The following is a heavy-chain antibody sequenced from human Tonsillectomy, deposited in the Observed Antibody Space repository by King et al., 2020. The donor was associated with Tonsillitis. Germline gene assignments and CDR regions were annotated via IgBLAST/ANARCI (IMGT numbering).Heavy chain of an antibody. CDR1: GFTFSSYA. CDR3: AKGGGGYGGPGASWY. D-gene: IGHD4-23*01. CDR2: ISYDGSNK. J-gene: IGHJ4*02. Sequence: VQLVESGGGVVQPGRSLRLSCAASGFTFSSYAMHWVRQAPGKGLEWVAVISYDGSNKDYADSVKGRFTISRDNSKNTLYLQMNSLRAEDTAVYYCAKGGGGYGGPGASWYWGQGTLVTVSS. V-gene: IGHV3-30*18.